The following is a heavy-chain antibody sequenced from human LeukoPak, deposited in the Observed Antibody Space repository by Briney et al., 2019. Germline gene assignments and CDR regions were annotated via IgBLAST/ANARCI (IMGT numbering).Heavy chain of an antibody. CDR2: IRYDESNK. V-gene: IGHV3-30*02. J-gene: IGHJ4*02. CDR1: GFTFNKYC. Sequence: GGSLRLSCSASGFTFNKYCMHWVRQAPGKGLEWVASIRYDESNKYYADSVQGRFIISRDNSKNTLYLQMNSLRAEDTAVYYCARDTGSMAARFFDNWGQGTLVTVSS. CDR3: ARDTGSMAARFFDN. D-gene: IGHD2-8*02.